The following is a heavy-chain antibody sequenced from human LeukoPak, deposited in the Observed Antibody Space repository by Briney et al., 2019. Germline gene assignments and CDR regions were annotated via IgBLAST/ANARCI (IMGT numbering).Heavy chain of an antibody. CDR1: GFTFDDYA. Sequence: GGSLRLSCAASGFTFDDYAMHWVRQAPGKGLEWVSLISGDGGSTYYADSVKGRFTISRDNSKNSLYLQMNSLRTEDTALYYCAKDSSDSSGYYFYSLGMDVWGQKTKVSVSS. CDR3: AKDSSDSSGYYFYSLGMDV. J-gene: IGHJ6*02. V-gene: IGHV3-43*02. D-gene: IGHD3-22*01. CDR2: ISGDGGST.